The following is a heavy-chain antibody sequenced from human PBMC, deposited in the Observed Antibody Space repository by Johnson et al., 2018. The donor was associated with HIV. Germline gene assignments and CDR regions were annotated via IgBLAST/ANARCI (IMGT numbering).Heavy chain of an antibody. J-gene: IGHJ3*02. V-gene: IGHV3-30*18. CDR1: GFTFSSYG. CDR3: VKGIDSSSWYAFDI. Sequence: QVQLVESGGGVVQPGRSLRLSCAASGFTFSSYGMHWVRQAPGKGLEWVAVISYDGSNKYYADSVKGRFTISRDNSENTLYLQMNSLRAEDTAVYYCVKGIDSSSWYAFDIWGQGTMVTVSS. CDR2: ISYDGSNK. D-gene: IGHD6-13*01.